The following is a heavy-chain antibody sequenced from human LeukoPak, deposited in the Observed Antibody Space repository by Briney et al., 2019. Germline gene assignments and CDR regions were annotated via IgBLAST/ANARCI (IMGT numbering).Heavy chain of an antibody. CDR3: AKDPEYVGATN. D-gene: IGHD1-26*01. J-gene: IGHJ4*02. Sequence: GGSLRLSCAASGFTFSSYAMNWVRQAPGKGLEWVSAISGSGGSTYYADSVKGRFTISRDNSKNTLYLQMNSLRAEDTAVYYCAKDPEYVGATNWGQGTLVTVSP. CDR2: ISGSGGST. V-gene: IGHV3-23*01. CDR1: GFTFSSYA.